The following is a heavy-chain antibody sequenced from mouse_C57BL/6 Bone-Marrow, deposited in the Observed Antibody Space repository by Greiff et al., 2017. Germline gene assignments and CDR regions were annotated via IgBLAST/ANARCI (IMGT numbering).Heavy chain of an antibody. J-gene: IGHJ4*01. Sequence: VMLVESGPGLVQPSQSLSITCTVSGFSLTSYGVHWVRQSPGKGLEWLGVIWSGGSTDYNAAFISRLSISKDNSNSQDFFKMNSLQADDTAIYYCARKLFYAMDYWGQGTSVTGSS. CDR1: GFSLTSYG. V-gene: IGHV2-2*01. CDR3: ARKLFYAMDY. CDR2: IWSGGST.